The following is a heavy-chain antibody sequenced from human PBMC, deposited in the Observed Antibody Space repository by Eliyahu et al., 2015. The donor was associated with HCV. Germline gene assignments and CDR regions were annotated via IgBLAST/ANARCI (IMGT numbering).Heavy chain of an antibody. V-gene: IGHV5-51*01. CDR1: GYSFTSXW. D-gene: IGHD3-3*01. CDR2: IYPGDSDT. CDR3: ARGYYDFWSGYYQSSFDY. J-gene: IGHJ4*02. Sequence: EVQLVQSGAEVKKPGESLKISCKGSGYSFTSXWXGWVRQMPGKGLEWMGVIYPGDSDTRYSPSFQGQVTISADKSISTAYLQWSSLKASDTAMYYCARGYYDFWSGYYQSSFDYWGQGTLVTVSS.